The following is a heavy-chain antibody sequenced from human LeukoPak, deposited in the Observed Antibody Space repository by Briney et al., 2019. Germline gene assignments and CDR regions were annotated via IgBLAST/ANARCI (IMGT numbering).Heavy chain of an antibody. V-gene: IGHV3-74*01. CDR1: GFTFRSYW. CDR3: ARADGSHYGLKDY. CDR2: ISPDGTSK. Sequence: GGSLRLSCAASGFTFRSYWMHWVRQAPGKGLVWVSRISPDGTSKSYADSVKGRFTISRDNTKNTLSLQMNSLRAEDTGLYYCARADGSHYGLKDYWGQGTLVTVSS. D-gene: IGHD1-26*01. J-gene: IGHJ4*02.